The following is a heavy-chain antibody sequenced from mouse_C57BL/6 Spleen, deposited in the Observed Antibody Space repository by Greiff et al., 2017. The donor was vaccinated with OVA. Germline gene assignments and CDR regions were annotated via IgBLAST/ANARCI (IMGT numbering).Heavy chain of an antibody. D-gene: IGHD6-5*01. Sequence: VKLVDSGAELVRPGTSVKVSCKASGYAFTNYLIEWVKQRPGQGLEWIGVINPGSGGTNYNEKFKGKATLTADKSSSTAYMQLSSLTSEDSAVYFCARIHISLYYYAMDYWGQGTSVTVSS. CDR3: ARIHISLYYYAMDY. CDR1: GYAFTNYL. CDR2: INPGSGGT. V-gene: IGHV1-54*01. J-gene: IGHJ4*01.